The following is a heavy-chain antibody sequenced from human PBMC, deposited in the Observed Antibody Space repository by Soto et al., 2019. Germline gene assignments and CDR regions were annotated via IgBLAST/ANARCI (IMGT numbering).Heavy chain of an antibody. Sequence: SETLSLTCTASDDSISRGGYYWTWIRQHPGKRLEWIGFIYYSGSSFYNPSLKSRVTISVDTSNNHFSLKLSSVTAADTAVYYCARVASVPYYFDYWGQGTLVTVSS. V-gene: IGHV4-31*03. CDR3: ARVASVPYYFDY. CDR2: IYYSGSS. CDR1: DDSISRGGYY. J-gene: IGHJ4*02.